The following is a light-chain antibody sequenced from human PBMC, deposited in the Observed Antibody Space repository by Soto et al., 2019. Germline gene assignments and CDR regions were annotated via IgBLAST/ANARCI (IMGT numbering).Light chain of an antibody. Sequence: QSVLTQPASVSGSPGQSITISCTGTSSDVGSYNLVSWYQQHPGKAPKLMIYEGSKRPSGVSNRFSGSKSGNTASLTISGLQAEDEAYYYCCSYAGISTSVFGGGTKVTVL. CDR2: EGS. CDR1: SSDVGSYNL. CDR3: CSYAGISTSV. J-gene: IGLJ2*01. V-gene: IGLV2-23*01.